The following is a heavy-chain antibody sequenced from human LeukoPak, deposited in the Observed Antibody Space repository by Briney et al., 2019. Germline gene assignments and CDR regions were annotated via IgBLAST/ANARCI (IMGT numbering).Heavy chain of an antibody. Sequence: PGGSLRLSCAASGFPVVSNYMSWVRQARGKGLVWIGYIYYSGSTNCNPSLKSRVTISGDTSKNQFSLKLSSVTAADTAVYYCARDRDIEDDYYGMDVWGQGTTVTVSS. CDR3: ARDRDIEDDYYGMDV. CDR2: IYYSGST. CDR1: GFPVVSNY. V-gene: IGHV4-59*02. J-gene: IGHJ6*02. D-gene: IGHD2-15*01.